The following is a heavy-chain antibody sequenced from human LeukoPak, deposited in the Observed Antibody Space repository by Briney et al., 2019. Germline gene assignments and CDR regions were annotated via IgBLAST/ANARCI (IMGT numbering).Heavy chain of an antibody. D-gene: IGHD6-13*01. CDR2: IYPNSGGT. Sequence: GASVKVSSKASGYTLTGYYMHWVRQAPGQGLEWMGWIYPNSGGTNYAQKFQGRVTMTRDTSISTAYMELSRLRSDDTAVYYCARAFSSWTRGHEYYFDYWGQGTLVTVSS. V-gene: IGHV1-2*02. J-gene: IGHJ4*02. CDR3: ARAFSSWTRGHEYYFDY. CDR1: GYTLTGYY.